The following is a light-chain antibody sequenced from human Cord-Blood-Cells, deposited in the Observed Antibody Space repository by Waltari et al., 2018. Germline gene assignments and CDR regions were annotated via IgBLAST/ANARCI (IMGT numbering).Light chain of an antibody. CDR2: GAS. J-gene: IGKJ2*01. Sequence: EIVMPHSPATLSVSPGERATLSCRASQGVSSNLAWYQQKPGQAPRLLIYGASTRATGIPARFSGSGSGTEFTLTISSLQSEDFAVYYCQQYNNWPYTFGQGTKLEIK. CDR3: QQYNNWPYT. CDR1: QGVSSN. V-gene: IGKV3-15*01.